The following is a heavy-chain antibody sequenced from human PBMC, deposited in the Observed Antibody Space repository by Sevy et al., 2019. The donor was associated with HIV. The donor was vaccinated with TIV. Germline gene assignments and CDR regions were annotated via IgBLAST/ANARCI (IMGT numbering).Heavy chain of an antibody. CDR1: GYTFTSYG. Sequence: ASVKVSCKASGYTFTSYGISWVRQAPGQGLEWMGWISAYNGNTNYAKKLQGRVTMTTDTSTSTAYMELRSLRSDDTAVYYCARDLISCGSGTQGWFDPWGQGTLVTVSS. V-gene: IGHV1-18*01. CDR2: ISAYNGNT. CDR3: ARDLISCGSGTQGWFDP. D-gene: IGHD3-10*01. J-gene: IGHJ5*02.